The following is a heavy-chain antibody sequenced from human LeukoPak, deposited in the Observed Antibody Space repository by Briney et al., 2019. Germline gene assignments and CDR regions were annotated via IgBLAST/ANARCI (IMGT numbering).Heavy chain of an antibody. CDR2: IAWNGGST. D-gene: IGHD3-9*01. J-gene: IGHJ3*02. CDR1: GFTFDGYT. V-gene: IGHV3-20*04. Sequence: GGSLRLSCAGSGFTFDGYTMSWVRQAPGRGLEWVSGIAWNGGSTGYADSVKGRFTISRDNANNSLYLQMNSLRAEDTAFYYCARDNTIFGAFDIWGQGTVVTVSS. CDR3: ARDNTIFGAFDI.